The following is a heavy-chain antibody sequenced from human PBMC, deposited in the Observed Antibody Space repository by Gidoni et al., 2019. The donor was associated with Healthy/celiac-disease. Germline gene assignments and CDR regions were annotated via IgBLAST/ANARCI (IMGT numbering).Heavy chain of an antibody. CDR3: ARAGCSSTSCPDAFDI. J-gene: IGHJ3*02. CDR1: GFTFSSYS. V-gene: IGHV3-21*01. D-gene: IGHD2-2*01. CDR2: FSSSSSSYI. Sequence: EVQLVESGGGLVKPGGSLRLSCAASGFTFSSYSMDWVRQAPGKGLAWVSSFSSSSSSYIYYADSVKGRFTISRDNAKNSLYLQMNSLRAEDTAVYYCARAGCSSTSCPDAFDIWGQGTMVTVSS.